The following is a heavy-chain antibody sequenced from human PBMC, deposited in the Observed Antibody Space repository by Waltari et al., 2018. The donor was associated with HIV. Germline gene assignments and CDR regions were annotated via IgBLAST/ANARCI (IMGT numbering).Heavy chain of an antibody. CDR1: GFSVSRYW. V-gene: IGHV3-74*01. CDR2: INPDGNTI. Sequence: EVQLVQSGGGLVQPGWSWRLSCAASGFSVSRYWMHWVRQIPGQGLVWVSRINPDGNTINYADSVRGRFTISRDYAKNTLYLQMNSLRDEDTAMYYCVKDMFGEYDYWGQGTLVTVSS. J-gene: IGHJ4*02. D-gene: IGHD3-10*02. CDR3: VKDMFGEYDY.